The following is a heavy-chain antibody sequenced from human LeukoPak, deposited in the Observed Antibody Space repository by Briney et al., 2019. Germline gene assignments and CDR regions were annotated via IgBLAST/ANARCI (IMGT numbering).Heavy chain of an antibody. J-gene: IGHJ6*03. Sequence: GGSLRLSCAASGFTFDDYAMLWLRQAPGKGLEWVSGISWNSGSIGYADSVKGRFTISRDNAKNSLYLQMNSLRAEDTALYYCAKDAVGATDYYYYYMDVWGKGTTVTVSS. CDR3: AKDAVGATDYYYYYMDV. CDR1: GFTFDDYA. CDR2: ISWNSGSI. D-gene: IGHD1-26*01. V-gene: IGHV3-9*01.